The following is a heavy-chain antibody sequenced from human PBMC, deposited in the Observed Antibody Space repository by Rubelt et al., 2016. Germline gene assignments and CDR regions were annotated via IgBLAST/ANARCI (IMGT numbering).Heavy chain of an antibody. CDR3: ARISVAAAGQPFDY. CDR2: IFSNDET. V-gene: IGHV2-26*01. J-gene: IGHJ4*02. D-gene: IGHD6-13*01. Sequence: GKALEWLAHIFSNDETSYSTSLKSRPTISKDTSKSQVVLTMTNMDPVDTATYYCARISVAAAGQPFDYWGQGTLVTVSS.